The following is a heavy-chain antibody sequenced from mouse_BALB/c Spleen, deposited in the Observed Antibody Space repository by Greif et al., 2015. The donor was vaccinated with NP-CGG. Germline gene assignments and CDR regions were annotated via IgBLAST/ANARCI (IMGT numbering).Heavy chain of an antibody. CDR1: GFTFSNYW. CDR3: TLNLDGVAY. CDR2: IRLKSNNYAT. Sequence: EVQLVESGGGLVQPGGSMKLSCVASGFTFSNYWMNWVRQSPEKGLEWVAEIRLKSNNYATHYAESVQGRFTISRADSKSSVDLQMNTIRAEDAGNDYCTLNLDGVAYWGQGTLITVSS. D-gene: IGHD4-1*02. J-gene: IGHJ3*01. V-gene: IGHV6-6*02.